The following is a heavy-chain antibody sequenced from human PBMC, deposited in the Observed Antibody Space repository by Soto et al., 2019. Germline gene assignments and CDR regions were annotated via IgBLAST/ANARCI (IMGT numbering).Heavy chain of an antibody. CDR1: GGSISSGDYY. J-gene: IGHJ5*02. Sequence: PSATLFLPCTVSGGSISSGDYYWSWIRQPPGKGLEWIGYIYYSGSTYYNPSFQSRVTISVDTSKNQFSPKLSTVTAADTPSYYCPSPRYGKFSWFDPWGQRTLVTVS. CDR2: IYYSGST. CDR3: PSPRYGKFSWFDP. D-gene: IGHD3-9*01. V-gene: IGHV4-30-4*01.